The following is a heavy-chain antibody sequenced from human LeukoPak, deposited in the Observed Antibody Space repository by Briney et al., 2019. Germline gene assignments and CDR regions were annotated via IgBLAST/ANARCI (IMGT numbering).Heavy chain of an antibody. V-gene: IGHV4-39*07. CDR2: IYYSGST. CDR3: ARSLRFLEWLSSNWFDP. J-gene: IGHJ5*02. D-gene: IGHD3-3*01. Sequence: SETLSLTCTVSGGSISSSSYYWGWIRQPPGKGLEWIGSIYYSGSTYYNPSLKSRVTISVDTSKNQFSLKLSSATAADTAVYYCARSLRFLEWLSSNWFDPWGQGTLVTVSS. CDR1: GGSISSSSYY.